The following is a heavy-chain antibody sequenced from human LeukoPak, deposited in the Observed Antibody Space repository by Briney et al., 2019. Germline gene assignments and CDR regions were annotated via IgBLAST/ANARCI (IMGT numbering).Heavy chain of an antibody. V-gene: IGHV5-51*01. Sequence: GESLKISCKGSGYSFPSYWIGWVRQMPGKGLEWMGIIYPGDSDTRYSPSFQGQVTMSADKSISTAYLQWSGLKASDTAMYYCARRGGRSKNVDSVMDLWGQGTLVTVSS. D-gene: IGHD5-18*01. J-gene: IGHJ5*02. CDR1: GYSFPSYW. CDR3: ARRGGRSKNVDSVMDL. CDR2: IYPGDSDT.